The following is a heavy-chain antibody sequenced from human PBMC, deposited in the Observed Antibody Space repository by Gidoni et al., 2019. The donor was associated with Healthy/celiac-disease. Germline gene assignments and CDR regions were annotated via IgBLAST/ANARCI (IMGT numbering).Heavy chain of an antibody. CDR1: GFTFSSYA. CDR2: ISYDGSNK. Sequence: QVQLVESGGGVVQPGRSLRLSCAASGFTFSSYAMHWVRQAPGKGLEWVAVISYDGSNKYYADSVKGRFTISRDNSKNTLYLQMNSLRAEDTAVYYCARGIAVAGPDAFDIWGQGTMVTVSS. CDR3: ARGIAVAGPDAFDI. D-gene: IGHD6-19*01. J-gene: IGHJ3*02. V-gene: IGHV3-30*01.